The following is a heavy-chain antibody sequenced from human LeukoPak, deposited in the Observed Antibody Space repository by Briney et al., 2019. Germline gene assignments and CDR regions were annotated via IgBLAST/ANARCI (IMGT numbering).Heavy chain of an antibody. J-gene: IGHJ3*02. Sequence: PGGSLRLSXAASRFTFSSYSMNWVRQAPGKGLEWVSSITTSSSYIYYADSVKGRFTISRDNAKNSLYLQMNSLRAEDTAVYYCARGFLGITLLLGAFDIWGQGTMVTVSS. V-gene: IGHV3-21*01. CDR1: RFTFSSYS. CDR3: ARGFLGITLLLGAFDI. D-gene: IGHD3-10*01. CDR2: ITTSSSYI.